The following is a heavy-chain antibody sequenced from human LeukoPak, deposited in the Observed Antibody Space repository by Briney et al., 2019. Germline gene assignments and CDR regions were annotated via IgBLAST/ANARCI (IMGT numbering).Heavy chain of an antibody. D-gene: IGHD4-17*01. Sequence: GASVKVSCKVSGYTLTELSMHWVRQAPGRGLEWMGGFDPEDGETIYAQKFQGRVTMTEDTSTDTAYMELSSLRSEDTAVYYCATPTVTRLGYGMDVWGQGTTVTVSS. CDR3: ATPTVTRLGYGMDV. CDR2: FDPEDGET. CDR1: GYTLTELS. J-gene: IGHJ6*02. V-gene: IGHV1-24*01.